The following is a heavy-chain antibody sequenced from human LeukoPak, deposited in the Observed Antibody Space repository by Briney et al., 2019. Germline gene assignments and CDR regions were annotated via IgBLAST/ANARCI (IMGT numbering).Heavy chain of an antibody. CDR3: AKDYFDSRAYTVDY. CDR1: GFTFSSYA. V-gene: IGHV3-23*01. Sequence: GGSLRLSCAVSGFTFSSYAMGWVRQAPGKGLEWVSAISGSGDDTFYADSVKGRFTISRDNSKNTLFLQMNSLRAEDTAVYYCAKDYFDSRAYTVDYWGQGTLVTVSS. J-gene: IGHJ4*02. D-gene: IGHD3-22*01. CDR2: ISGSGDDT.